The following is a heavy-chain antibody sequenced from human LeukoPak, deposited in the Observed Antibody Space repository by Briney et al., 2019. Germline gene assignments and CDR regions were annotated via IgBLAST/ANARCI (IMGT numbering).Heavy chain of an antibody. V-gene: IGHV4-61*08. CDR3: ARGYSSSWPNFDY. CDR2: IYYSGST. J-gene: IGHJ4*02. D-gene: IGHD6-13*01. CDR1: GGSISSGGYY. Sequence: PSQTLSLTCAVSGGSISSGGYYWSWIRQPPGKGLEWIGYIYYSGSTNYNPSLKSRVTISVDTSKNQFSLKLSSVTAADTAVYYCARGYSSSWPNFDYWGQGTLVTVSS.